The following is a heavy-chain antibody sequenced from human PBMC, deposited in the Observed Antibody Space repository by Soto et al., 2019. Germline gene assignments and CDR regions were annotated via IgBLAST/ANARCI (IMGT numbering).Heavy chain of an antibody. Sequence: QVQLEQSGAEVKKPGSSVKVSCKASGGTFSTSAISWVRQAPGQGLEWMGGIMPIFRTSDYAQKFQGRVTVSADESTSTAYMELSGLRSDDTAVYYCARDNDRPQLGGNYYYILDVWGQGTTITVSS. CDR2: IMPIFRTS. D-gene: IGHD2-8*01. V-gene: IGHV1-69*12. J-gene: IGHJ6*02. CDR1: GGTFSTSA. CDR3: ARDNDRPQLGGNYYYILDV.